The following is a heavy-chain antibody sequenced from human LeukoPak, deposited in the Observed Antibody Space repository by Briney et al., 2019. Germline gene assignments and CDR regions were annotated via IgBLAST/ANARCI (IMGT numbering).Heavy chain of an antibody. V-gene: IGHV3-48*01. J-gene: IGHJ4*02. CDR3: ARSPGGSAAIIGLRYFDY. Sequence: GGSLRLSCAASGFTFSSLSMNWVRQAPGKGLEWVSYISSGSSTIYYADSVKGRFTISRDNAKDSLYLQMNSLRAEDTAVYYCARSPGGSAAIIGLRYFDYWGQGTLVTVSS. CDR2: ISSGSSTI. CDR1: GFTFSSLS. D-gene: IGHD2-2*02.